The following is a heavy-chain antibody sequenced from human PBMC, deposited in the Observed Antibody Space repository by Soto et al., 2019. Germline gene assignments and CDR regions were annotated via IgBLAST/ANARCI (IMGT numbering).Heavy chain of an antibody. V-gene: IGHV3-23*01. CDR3: AKATTNGGWFNPFDS. Sequence: LRLSCAASGFSFVNYSMNWVRQAPVKGLEWVSGLSGSSTSTYYADSVKGRFTISRDNSRDTLFLQMNSLTADDTAVYYCAKATTNGGWFNPFDSWGQGAMVTVYS. J-gene: IGHJ4*02. D-gene: IGHD6-19*01. CDR1: GFSFVNYS. CDR2: LSGSSTST.